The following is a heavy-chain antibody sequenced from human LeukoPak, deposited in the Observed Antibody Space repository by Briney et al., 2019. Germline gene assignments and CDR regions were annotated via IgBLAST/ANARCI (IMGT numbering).Heavy chain of an antibody. CDR3: ARLILGGCCAPHF. J-gene: IGHJ4*02. CDR1: SYSITSGYY. Sequence: SETLSLTCAVSSYSITSGYYWGWIRQTPGKGLDWIATINQSGSTYYNPSLKSRVTISIDTSKNQFSLRLSSVTAADTAVYYCARLILGGCCAPHFWGQGTLVTVSS. D-gene: IGHD2-15*01. CDR2: INQSGST. V-gene: IGHV4-38-2*01.